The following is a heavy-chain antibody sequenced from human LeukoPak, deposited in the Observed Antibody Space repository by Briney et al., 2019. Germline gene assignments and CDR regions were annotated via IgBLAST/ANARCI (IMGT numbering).Heavy chain of an antibody. CDR2: IYPGDSDT. V-gene: IGHV5-51*01. CDR3: ARRPGYSRRGYFDY. Sequence: GESLKISCEGSGYSFTSYWIGWVRQMPGKGLEWMGIIYPGDSDTRYSPSFQGQVTISVDKSINTAYLQWSSLKASDTAMYYCARRPGYSRRGYFDYWGQGTLVTVSS. D-gene: IGHD5-12*01. CDR1: GYSFTSYW. J-gene: IGHJ4*02.